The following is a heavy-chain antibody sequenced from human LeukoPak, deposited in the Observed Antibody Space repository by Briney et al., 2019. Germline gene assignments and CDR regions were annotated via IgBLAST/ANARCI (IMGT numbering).Heavy chain of an antibody. CDR1: GFTFSSYW. CDR2: IKQDGSEK. D-gene: IGHD1-26*01. V-gene: IGHV3-7*01. CDR3: ATQNGRPKWEYYYYCMDV. J-gene: IGHJ6*03. Sequence: PGGSLRLSCAASGFTFSSYWMSWVRQAPGKGLEWVGNIKQDGSEKYYVDSVKGRFTISRDNAKNSQYLQMNSLRVEDTAVYYCATQNGRPKWEYYYYCMDVWGKGTTVTVSS.